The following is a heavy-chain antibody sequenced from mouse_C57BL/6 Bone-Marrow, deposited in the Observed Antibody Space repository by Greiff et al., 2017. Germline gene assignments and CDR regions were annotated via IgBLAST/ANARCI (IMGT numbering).Heavy chain of an antibody. CDR1: GFTFSSYG. J-gene: IGHJ4*01. Sequence: EVHLVESGGDLVKPGGSLKLSCAASGFTFSSYGMSWVRQTPDKRLEWVATISSGGSYTYYPDSVQGRFTISRDNAKNTLYLQLSSLKSEDTAMYYCARRRQLRLRDYYAMDYWGQGTSVTVSS. CDR2: ISSGGSYT. D-gene: IGHD3-2*02. CDR3: ARRRQLRLRDYYAMDY. V-gene: IGHV5-6*01.